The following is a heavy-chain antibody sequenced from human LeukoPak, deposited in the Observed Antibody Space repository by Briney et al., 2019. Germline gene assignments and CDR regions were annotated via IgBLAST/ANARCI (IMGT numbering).Heavy chain of an antibody. CDR3: ARDVGSDYFDY. Sequence: GGSLRLSCAASGFTFSSYSMNWARQAPGKGLEWVSSISSSSSYIYYADSVKGRFTISRDNAKNSLYLQMNSLRAEDTAVYYCARDVGSDYFDYWGQGTLVTVSS. CDR1: GFTFSSYS. V-gene: IGHV3-21*01. J-gene: IGHJ4*02. D-gene: IGHD1-26*01. CDR2: ISSSSSYI.